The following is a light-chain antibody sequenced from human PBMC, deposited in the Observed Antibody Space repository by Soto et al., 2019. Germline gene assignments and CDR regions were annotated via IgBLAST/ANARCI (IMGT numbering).Light chain of an antibody. CDR1: SSDVGGYNY. CDR3: SSYPSSCFYV. V-gene: IGLV2-14*01. CDR2: EVS. Sequence: QSALTQPASVSGSPGQSITISCTGTSSDVGGYNYVSWYQQHPGKAPKLMIYEVSNRPSGVSNRFSGSKSGNTASLTISGLQAEDEADYYCSSYPSSCFYVFGTGTKLTVL. J-gene: IGLJ1*01.